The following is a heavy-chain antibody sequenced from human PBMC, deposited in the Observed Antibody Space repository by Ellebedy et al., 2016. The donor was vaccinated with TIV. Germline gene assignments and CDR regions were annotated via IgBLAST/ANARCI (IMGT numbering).Heavy chain of an antibody. CDR1: GFTFIIYS. V-gene: IGHV3-48*01. D-gene: IGHD3-9*01. Sequence: GGSLRLXCAASGFTFIIYSLNWVRQAPGKGLEWVSYISSSSRTIYYADSVKGRFTISRDNAKNSLYLQMNSLRAEDTAVYYCASNYATYYDILTGYVFDYWGQGTLVTVSS. CDR2: ISSSSRTI. J-gene: IGHJ4*02. CDR3: ASNYATYYDILTGYVFDY.